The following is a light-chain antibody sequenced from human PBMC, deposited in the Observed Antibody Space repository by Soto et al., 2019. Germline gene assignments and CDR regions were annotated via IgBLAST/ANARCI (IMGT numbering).Light chain of an antibody. J-gene: IGLJ3*02. CDR3: AAWDDSLNGWV. CDR1: STNIGRNT. V-gene: IGLV1-44*01. Sequence: QSVLTQAPSASGTPGQGVIISCSASSTNIGRNTVNWYQQLPGTAPKLLIHSNNQRPSGVPDRFSGSKSGTSASLAISGLQSEDEADYYCAAWDDSLNGWVFGGGTKLTVL. CDR2: SNN.